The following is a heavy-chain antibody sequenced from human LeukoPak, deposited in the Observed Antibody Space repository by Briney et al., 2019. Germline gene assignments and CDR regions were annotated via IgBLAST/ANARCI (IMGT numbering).Heavy chain of an antibody. CDR3: ARDLQYYYDSSGYYTTRFDY. J-gene: IGHJ4*02. CDR2: ISSSSSTI. D-gene: IGHD3-22*01. Sequence: SGGSLRLSCAASGFTFSSYSMNWVRQAPGKGLEWVSYISSSSSTIYYADSVKGRFTISRDNAKNSLYLQMNSLRVEDTAVYYCARDLQYYYDSSGYYTTRFDYWGQGTLVTVSS. V-gene: IGHV3-48*04. CDR1: GFTFSSYS.